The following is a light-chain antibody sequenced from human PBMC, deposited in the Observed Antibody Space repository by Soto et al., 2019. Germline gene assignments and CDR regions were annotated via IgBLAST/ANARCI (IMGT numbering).Light chain of an antibody. J-gene: IGKJ1*01. CDR3: QQYNSYSWT. CDR1: QSISNY. CDR2: KAS. Sequence: DIQMTQSPSTLSASVGDRVTIACRASQSISNYLAWYQQKPGTAPKLLIYKASSLESGVPSRFSGSGSGTEFTLTISSLQPHDFATYYCQQYNSYSWTFGQGTKVEIK. V-gene: IGKV1-5*03.